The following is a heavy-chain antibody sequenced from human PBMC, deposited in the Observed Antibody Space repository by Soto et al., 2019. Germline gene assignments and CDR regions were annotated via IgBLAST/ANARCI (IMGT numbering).Heavy chain of an antibody. CDR1: GFTFSTYW. V-gene: IGHV3-74*01. CDR3: ARDAYYDMGV. Sequence: EVQLVESGGGLVQPGGSLRLSCVGSGFTFSTYWMHWVRQAPGKGLVWVSRINSDGSTTNYADSVKGRFTISRDNAKNTLYLQMNSLRAEDTAVYYCARDAYYDMGVWDRGTTVTVSS. CDR2: INSDGSTT. J-gene: IGHJ6*02.